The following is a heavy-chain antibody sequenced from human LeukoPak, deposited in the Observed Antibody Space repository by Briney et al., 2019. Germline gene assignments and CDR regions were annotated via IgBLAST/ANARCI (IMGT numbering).Heavy chain of an antibody. CDR1: GFTFSSYG. V-gene: IGHV3-30*02. CDR3: AKGLAPYFSDAFDI. D-gene: IGHD2/OR15-2a*01. J-gene: IGHJ3*02. Sequence: GGSLRLSCAASGFTFSSYGMHWVRQAPGKGLEWVAFIRYDGSNKYYADSVKGRFTISRDNSKNTLYLQMNSLRAEDTAVYYCAKGLAPYFSDAFDIWGQGTMVTVSS. CDR2: IRYDGSNK.